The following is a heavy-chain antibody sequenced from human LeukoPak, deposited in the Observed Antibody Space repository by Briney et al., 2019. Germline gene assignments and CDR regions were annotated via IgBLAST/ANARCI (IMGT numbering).Heavy chain of an antibody. D-gene: IGHD6-13*01. Sequence: GGSLRLSCAVSGFTFSNYWMHWVRQAPGQGLVWVSRINSYGGITSYADSVKGRFTISRDNAKNTLYLQMNSLRAEDTAVYYCASGIAAVGWDFDYWGQGTLVTVSS. J-gene: IGHJ4*02. V-gene: IGHV3-74*01. CDR3: ASGIAAVGWDFDY. CDR1: GFTFSNYW. CDR2: INSYGGIT.